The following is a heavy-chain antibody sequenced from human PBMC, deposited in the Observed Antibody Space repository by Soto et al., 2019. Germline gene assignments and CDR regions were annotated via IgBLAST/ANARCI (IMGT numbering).Heavy chain of an antibody. J-gene: IGHJ3*02. V-gene: IGHV1-24*01. Sequence: ASVKVSCKVSGYTLTELSMHWVRQAPGKGLEWMGGFDPEDGETTYAQKFQGRVTMTEDTSTDTAYMELSSLRSEDTAVYYCATEGPLTGSQGVYAFDIWGQGTMVTVSS. D-gene: IGHD1-20*01. CDR1: GYTLTELS. CDR2: FDPEDGET. CDR3: ATEGPLTGSQGVYAFDI.